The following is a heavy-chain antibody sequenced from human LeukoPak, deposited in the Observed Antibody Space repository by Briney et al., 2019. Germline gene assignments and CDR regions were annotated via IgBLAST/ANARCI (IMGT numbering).Heavy chain of an antibody. D-gene: IGHD3-22*01. Sequence: PSETLSLTCTVSGGSISSGSYYWSWIRQPAGKGLEWIGRIYTSGSTNYDPSLKSRVTISLDTSKNQFSLRLSSVTAADTAVYYCARSERLADHYFDSSGPSRLWGQGTLVTVSS. CDR1: GGSISSGSYY. V-gene: IGHV4-61*02. J-gene: IGHJ4*02. CDR2: IYTSGST. CDR3: ARSERLADHYFDSSGPSRL.